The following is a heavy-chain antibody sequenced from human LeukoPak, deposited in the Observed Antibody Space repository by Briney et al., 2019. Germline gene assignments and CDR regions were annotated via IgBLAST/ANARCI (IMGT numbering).Heavy chain of an antibody. Sequence: PGGSLRLSCAASGFTFSSYGMHWVRQAPGKGLEWVAFIRYDGSNKYYADSVKGRFTISRDNSKNTLYLQMNSLRAEDTAVYYCAKDPPPYSSSWYYDYWGQGTLVTVSS. CDR3: AKDPPPYSSSWYYDY. J-gene: IGHJ4*02. D-gene: IGHD6-13*01. CDR2: IRYDGSNK. V-gene: IGHV3-30*02. CDR1: GFTFSSYG.